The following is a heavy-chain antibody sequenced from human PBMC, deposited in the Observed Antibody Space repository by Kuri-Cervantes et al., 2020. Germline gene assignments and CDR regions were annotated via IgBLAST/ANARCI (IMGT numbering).Heavy chain of an antibody. CDR2: ISSSGSTI. CDR3: ARSATDYYYYYMDV. CDR1: GFTFSSYE. V-gene: IGHV3-48*03. D-gene: IGHD6-13*01. J-gene: IGHJ6*03. Sequence: GESLKISCAASGFTFSSYEMNWVRQAPGKGLEWVSYISSSGSTIYYADSVKGRFTISRDNAKNSLYLQMNSLRADDTAVYFCARSATDYYYYYMDVWGKGTTVTVSS.